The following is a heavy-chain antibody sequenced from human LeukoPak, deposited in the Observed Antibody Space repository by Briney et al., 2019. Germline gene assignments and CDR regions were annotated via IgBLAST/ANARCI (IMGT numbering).Heavy chain of an antibody. V-gene: IGHV4-59*01. D-gene: IGHD6-6*01. Sequence: SETLSLTCTVSGGSISSYCWSWIRQPPGKGLEWIGYIYYSGSTNCNPSLKSRVTISVDTSKDQFPLELSSVTAADTAVYYCASHYSSSSYFDYWGQGTLVPVSS. CDR3: ASHYSSSSYFDY. CDR2: IYYSGST. J-gene: IGHJ4*02. CDR1: GGSISSYC.